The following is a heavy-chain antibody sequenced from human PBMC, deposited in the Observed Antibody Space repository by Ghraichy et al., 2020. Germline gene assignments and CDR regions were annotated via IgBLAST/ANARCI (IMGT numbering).Heavy chain of an antibody. J-gene: IGHJ4*02. V-gene: IGHV4-4*07. CDR2: IYTSGST. CDR3: ARGGGWVVAPTPFFGFDY. Sequence: SETLSLTCTVSGGSISSYYWSWIRQPAGKGLEWIGRIYTSGSTNYNPSLKSRVTMSVDTSKNQFSLKLSSVTAADTAVYYCARGGGWVVAPTPFFGFDYWGQGTLVTVSS. D-gene: IGHD2-15*01. CDR1: GGSISSYY.